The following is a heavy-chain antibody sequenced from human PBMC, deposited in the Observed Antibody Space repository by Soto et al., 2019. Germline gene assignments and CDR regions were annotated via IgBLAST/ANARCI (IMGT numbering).Heavy chain of an antibody. Sequence: PRGSLRLSCAASGFTFSSYAMGWARQAPGKGLEWVSAISGSGGSTYYADSVKGRFTISRDNSKNTLYLQMNSLRAEDTAVYYCAKDEPAAAGNYYGMDVWGQGTTVTVSS. CDR3: AKDEPAAAGNYYGMDV. CDR1: GFTFSSYA. D-gene: IGHD6-13*01. V-gene: IGHV3-23*01. J-gene: IGHJ6*02. CDR2: ISGSGGST.